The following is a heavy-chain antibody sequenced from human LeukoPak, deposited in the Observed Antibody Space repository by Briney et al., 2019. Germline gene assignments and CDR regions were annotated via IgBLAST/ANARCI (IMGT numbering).Heavy chain of an antibody. CDR2: IIPIFTTA. CDR3: ARGPQVGAFDL. CDR1: GGTISNYV. J-gene: IGHJ3*01. V-gene: IGHV1-69*13. Sequence: SVNVSFKAAGGTISNYVISWVRQAPGQGLEWMGGIIPIFTTANYAQKFQGRVTITADESTSTAYMELSSLRSEDTAVYYCARGPQVGAFDLWGQGTTVTVSS. D-gene: IGHD1-26*01.